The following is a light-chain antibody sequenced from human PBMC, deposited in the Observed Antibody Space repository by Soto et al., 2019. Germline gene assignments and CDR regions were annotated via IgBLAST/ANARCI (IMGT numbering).Light chain of an antibody. CDR3: RSHTSSVV. V-gene: IGLV2-14*01. CDR2: DVS. Sequence: QSVLTQPASVSGSPGQSVTISCTGTSSDVGGYNYVSWYQQHPGKAPNLMIYDVSNRTPGVSNRLSGAKSCNTASLTIAGLQAEEEADYYRRSHTSSVVFGGGTQLTVL. CDR1: SSDVGGYNY. J-gene: IGLJ2*01.